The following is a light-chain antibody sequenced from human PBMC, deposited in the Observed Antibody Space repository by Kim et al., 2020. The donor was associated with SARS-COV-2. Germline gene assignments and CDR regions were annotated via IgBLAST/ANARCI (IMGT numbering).Light chain of an antibody. J-gene: IGKJ2*01. CDR2: DAI. V-gene: IGKV3-11*01. CDR1: QDIDNY. CDR3: QHRGNWPPAYT. Sequence: EIVLTQSPATLSLSPEEGATLSCRASQDIDNYLAWYHQRPGQPPRLLIFDAIQRATGTPARFSGSGSGTDFTLTISSLEPEDFAVYYCQHRGNWPPAYTFGQGTKLEI.